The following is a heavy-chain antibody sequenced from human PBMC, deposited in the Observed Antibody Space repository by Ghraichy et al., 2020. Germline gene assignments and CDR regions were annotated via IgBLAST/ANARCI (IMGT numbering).Heavy chain of an antibody. CDR3: ARFGGATGGFDY. Sequence: GGSLRLSCAASGFTFSSYAMHWVRQAPGKGLEWVAVISYDGTYKYYADSVKGRFTISRDNSKNTVYLQMNSLRAEDTAVYYCARFGGATGGFDYWGQGTLVTVSS. CDR1: GFTFSSYA. J-gene: IGHJ4*02. V-gene: IGHV3-30*04. CDR2: ISYDGTYK. D-gene: IGHD1-26*01.